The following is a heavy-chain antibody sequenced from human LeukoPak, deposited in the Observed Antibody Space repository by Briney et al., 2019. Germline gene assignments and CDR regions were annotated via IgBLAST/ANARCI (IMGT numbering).Heavy chain of an antibody. CDR2: ISDDGNNP. D-gene: IGHD5-18*01. CDR3: ASIFSSGYSYFDY. J-gene: IGHJ4*02. Sequence: GGSLRLSCAASGFTFSSYPIHWVRQAPGKGLDWVAVISDDGNNPYYSDSVKGRFTISRDNSKNTVYLQMNSLRAEDTAVYYCASIFSSGYSYFDYWSQGTLVTVSS. V-gene: IGHV3-30-3*01. CDR1: GFTFSSYP.